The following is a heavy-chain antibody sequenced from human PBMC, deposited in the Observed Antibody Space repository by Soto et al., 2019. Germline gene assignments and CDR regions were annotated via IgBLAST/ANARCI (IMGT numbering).Heavy chain of an antibody. CDR2: INPSGGST. V-gene: IGHV1-46*01. J-gene: IGHJ4*02. D-gene: IGHD3-22*01. CDR1: GYTFTSYY. CDR3: ARDTDYYYDSSGYYQFDY. Sequence: QVQLVQSGAEVKKPGASVKVSCKASGYTFTSYYMHWVRQAPGQGLEWMGIINPSGGSTSYAQKLQGRVTMTRDTSTSTVYMELSSLRSEDTAVCYCARDTDYYYDSSGYYQFDYWGQGTLVTVSS.